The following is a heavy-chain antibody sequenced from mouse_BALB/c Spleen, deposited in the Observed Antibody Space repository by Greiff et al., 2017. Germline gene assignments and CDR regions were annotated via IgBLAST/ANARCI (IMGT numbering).Heavy chain of an antibody. CDR3: ARSYDYDAWFAY. CDR1: GFTFSSYT. D-gene: IGHD2-4*01. J-gene: IGHJ3*01. V-gene: IGHV5-12-2*01. Sequence: EVKLVESGGGLVQPGGSLKLSCAASGFTFSSYTMSWVRQTPEKRLEWVAYISNGGGSTYYPDTVKGRFTISRDNAKNTLYLQMSSLKSEDTAMYYCARSYDYDAWFAYWGQGTLVTVSA. CDR2: ISNGGGST.